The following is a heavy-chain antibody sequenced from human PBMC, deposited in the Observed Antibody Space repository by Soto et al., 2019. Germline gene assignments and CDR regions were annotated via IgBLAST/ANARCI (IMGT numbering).Heavy chain of an antibody. Sequence: EVQLVESGGGLIQPGGSLRLSCTASGFNVNSDYMNWVRQAPGKGLEWVSALSASGIPIYADSVKGRFTISRDNSKNALYLQMDSLRVEDTAVYYCVRDSETSSSWSLDYWGQGTLVTVSS. CDR2: LSASGIP. CDR3: VRDSETSSSWSLDY. J-gene: IGHJ4*02. CDR1: GFNVNSDY. D-gene: IGHD6-13*01. V-gene: IGHV3-53*01.